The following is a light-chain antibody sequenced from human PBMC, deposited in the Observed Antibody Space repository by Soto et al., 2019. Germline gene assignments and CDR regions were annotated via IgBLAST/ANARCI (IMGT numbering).Light chain of an antibody. CDR1: QTISSW. Sequence: SQSPATLSGSIGDRVTITCRASQTISSWLAWYQQKPGKAPKLLIYKASTLKSGVPSRFSGSGSGTEFTLTISSLQPDDFATYYCQHDNSYSEAFAQGTKV. CDR3: QHDNSYSEA. CDR2: KAS. V-gene: IGKV1-5*03. J-gene: IGKJ1*01.